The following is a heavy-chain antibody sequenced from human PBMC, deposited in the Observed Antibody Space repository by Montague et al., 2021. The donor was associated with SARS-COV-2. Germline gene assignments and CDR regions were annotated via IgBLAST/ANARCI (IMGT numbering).Heavy chain of an antibody. CDR3: ARLLRSCSNGVCRSYYYYTMDV. CDR1: GGSISGYY. Sequence: SETLSLTCTVSGGSISGYYWSWTRQSPGKGLEWNGYIYYSGSTKYNPFLESRVTVSVDRSKNQVSLKLSSVTPADTAVYYCARLLRSCSNGVCRSYYYYTMDVWGLGTTVTVSS. D-gene: IGHD2-8*01. V-gene: IGHV4-59*01. CDR2: IYYSGST. J-gene: IGHJ6*02.